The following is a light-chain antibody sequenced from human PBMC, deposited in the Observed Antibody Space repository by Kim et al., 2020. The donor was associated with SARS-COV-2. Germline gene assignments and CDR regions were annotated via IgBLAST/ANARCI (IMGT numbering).Light chain of an antibody. Sequence: QSALTQPASVSGSPGQSITISCTGTSSDVGAYNYVSWYQQHPGEAPKLMIYDVTDRPSGVSDRFSGSKSGNTASLTISGLQIEDEADYYCSSFAGASRRCVFGTGTKVTV. CDR3: SSFAGASRRCV. J-gene: IGLJ1*01. CDR1: SSDVGAYNY. CDR2: DVT. V-gene: IGLV2-14*03.